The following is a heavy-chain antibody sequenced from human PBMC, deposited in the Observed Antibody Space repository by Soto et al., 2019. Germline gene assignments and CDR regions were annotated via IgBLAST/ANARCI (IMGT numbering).Heavy chain of an antibody. CDR3: AKEDVAGGEFYNYYGMDV. Sequence: SMRLSCTASGFTVSSNYMRWVRAAPGKALERVSVISSGGSTYYADSVKGRFTISRDNSKNTLYLQMNSLRAEDTAVYYCAKEDVAGGEFYNYYGMDVWGQGTTVTVSS. CDR2: ISSGGST. D-gene: IGHD3-16*01. CDR1: GFTVSSNY. V-gene: IGHV3-53*01. J-gene: IGHJ6*02.